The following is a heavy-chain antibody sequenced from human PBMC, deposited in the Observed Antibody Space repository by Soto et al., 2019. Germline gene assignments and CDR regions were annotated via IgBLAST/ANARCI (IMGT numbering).Heavy chain of an antibody. CDR1: GFTFSSYW. Sequence: GGSLRLSCAASGFTFSSYWMSWVRQAPGKGLEWVANIKQDGSEKYYVDSVKGRFTISRDNAKNSLYLQMNSLRAEDTAVYYCASGPVYSSGHIVVVPAADYYYYYMDVWGKGTTVTVSS. V-gene: IGHV3-7*01. D-gene: IGHD2-2*01. CDR2: IKQDGSEK. J-gene: IGHJ6*03. CDR3: ASGPVYSSGHIVVVPAADYYYYYMDV.